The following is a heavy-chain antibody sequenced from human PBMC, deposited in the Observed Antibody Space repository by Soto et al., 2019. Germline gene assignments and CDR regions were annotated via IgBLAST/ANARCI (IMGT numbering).Heavy chain of an antibody. V-gene: IGHV3-66*01. CDR3: ARDSPGGDGDYYFDC. D-gene: IGHD4-17*01. CDR1: GISVISNY. Sequence: DVQLVESGGGLVQPGGSLRLSCAASGISVISNYMTWVRQAPGKGLEWVSVIYSGGAAFYADSVKGRFTVPRDKSRNTLFLQMNSLRVEDTAVYYCARDSPGGDGDYYFDCWGQGTLVTVSS. CDR2: IYSGGAA. J-gene: IGHJ4*02.